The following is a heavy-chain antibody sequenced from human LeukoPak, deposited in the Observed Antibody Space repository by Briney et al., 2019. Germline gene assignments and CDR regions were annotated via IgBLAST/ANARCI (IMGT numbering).Heavy chain of an antibody. CDR3: ARGIESSTSWIDP. CDR1: GGSISSYY. CDR2: IYYSGST. V-gene: IGHV4-59*01. J-gene: IGHJ5*02. Sequence: SETLSLTCTVSGGSISSYYWSWIRQPPGKGLEWIGYIYYSGSTNYNPSLKSRVTISVDTSKNQFSLKLSSVTAADTAVYYCARGIESSTSWIDPWGQGTLVIVSS. D-gene: IGHD2-2*01.